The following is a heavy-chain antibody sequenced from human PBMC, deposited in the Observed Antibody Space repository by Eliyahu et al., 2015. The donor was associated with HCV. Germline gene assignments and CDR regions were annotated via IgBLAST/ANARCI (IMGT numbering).Heavy chain of an antibody. Sequence: LSFSTFAMHWVRQAPGKGLEWVAVMSYDGSNKYYADSVKGRFTISRDNSKNTVYLQMNGLRSDDTAVYYCAKGPKNTVTAEHFHHWGQGTLVIVSS. CDR3: AKGPKNTVTAEHFHH. CDR1: LSFSTFA. D-gene: IGHD4-17*01. V-gene: IGHV3-30*18. J-gene: IGHJ1*01. CDR2: MSYDGSNK.